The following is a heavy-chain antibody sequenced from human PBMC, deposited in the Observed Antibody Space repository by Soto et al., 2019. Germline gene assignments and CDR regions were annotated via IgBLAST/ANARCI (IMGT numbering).Heavy chain of an antibody. CDR3: ARDNIVVVPAASTPYNWFAP. CDR2: ISYDGSNK. CDR1: VFTWRSDG. D-gene: IGHD2-2*01. V-gene: IGHV3-30-3*01. Sequence: GGTLILSCAASVFTWRSDGVQCVRQAPGKRLDCVAVISYDGSNKYCADSVKGRFTISRDNSKNTLYLQMNSLRAEDTAVYYCARDNIVVVPAASTPYNWFAPWGQGP. J-gene: IGHJ5*02.